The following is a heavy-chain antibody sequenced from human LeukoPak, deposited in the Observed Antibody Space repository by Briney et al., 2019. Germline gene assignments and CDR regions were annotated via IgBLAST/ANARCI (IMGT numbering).Heavy chain of an antibody. CDR2: IYHSGST. J-gene: IGHJ6*03. CDR3: ACYMDV. V-gene: IGHV4-38-2*02. Sequence: SETLSLTCTVSGYSNSSGYYWGWIRQPPGKGLEWIGSIYHSGSTYYNPSLKSRVTISVDTSKNQFSLKLSSVTAADTAVYYCACYMDVWGKGTTVTVSS. CDR1: GYSNSSGYY.